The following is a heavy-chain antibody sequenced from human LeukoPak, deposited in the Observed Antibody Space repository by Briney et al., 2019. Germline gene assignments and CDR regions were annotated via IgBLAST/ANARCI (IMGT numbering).Heavy chain of an antibody. D-gene: IGHD6-13*01. CDR2: IWYDGINK. CDR1: GFTFSNYG. J-gene: IGHJ4*02. V-gene: IGHV3-33*01. Sequence: GGSLRLSCAASGFTFSNYGMHWVRQAPGKGLEWVAVIWYDGINKFHADSVRGRFTISRDNSKNTVSLQMNSLRAEDTAVYYCTRESISGIAAFDYWGQGTLVTVSS. CDR3: TRESISGIAAFDY.